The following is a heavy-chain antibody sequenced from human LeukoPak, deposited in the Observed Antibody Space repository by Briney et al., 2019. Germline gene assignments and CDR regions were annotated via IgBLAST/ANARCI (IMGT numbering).Heavy chain of an antibody. V-gene: IGHV1-46*01. CDR3: ARDPRSSGYLPHFDY. D-gene: IGHD3-22*01. CDR2: INPSGGST. CDR1: GYTFTSYY. J-gene: IGHJ4*02. Sequence: ASVKVSCKASGYTFTSYYMHWVRQAPGQGLEWMGIINPSGGSTSYAQKFQGRVTMTRDMSTSTVYMELSSLRSEDTVVYYCARDPRSSGYLPHFDYWGQGTLVTVSS.